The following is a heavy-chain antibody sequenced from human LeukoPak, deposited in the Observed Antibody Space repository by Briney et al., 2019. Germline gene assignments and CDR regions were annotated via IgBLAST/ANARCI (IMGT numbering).Heavy chain of an antibody. Sequence: PSETLSLTCTVSDGSISSYYWSWIRQPPGKGLEWIGYIYYSGSTNYNPSLKSRVTISVDTSKNQFSLKLSSVTAADTAVYYCARGSYYFYFDYWGQGTLVTVSS. CDR2: IYYSGST. CDR3: ARGSYYFYFDY. CDR1: DGSISSYY. D-gene: IGHD1-26*01. V-gene: IGHV4-59*01. J-gene: IGHJ4*02.